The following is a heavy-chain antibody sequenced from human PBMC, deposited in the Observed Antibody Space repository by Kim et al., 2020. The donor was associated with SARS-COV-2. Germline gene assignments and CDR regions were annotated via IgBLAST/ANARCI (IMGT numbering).Heavy chain of an antibody. CDR1: GGPFSSYA. V-gene: IGHV1-69*13. CDR3: ASTLPYDSSGSHGDY. J-gene: IGHJ4*02. CDR2: IIPIFGTT. Sequence: SVKVSCKASGGPFSSYAISWVRQAPGQGLEWMGGIIPIFGTTNYAQKFQGRVTITADESTSTAYMELSSLRSEDTAVYYCASTLPYDSSGSHGDYWGQGTLVTVSS. D-gene: IGHD3-22*01.